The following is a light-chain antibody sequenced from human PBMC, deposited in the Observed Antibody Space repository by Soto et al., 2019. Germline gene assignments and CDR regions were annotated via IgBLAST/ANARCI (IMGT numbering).Light chain of an antibody. V-gene: IGKV3-15*01. CDR2: GAS. CDR3: QQYNNWPPSIT. J-gene: IGKJ5*01. Sequence: ETVVTQSPATLSVSPGERATLSCRASQSVTTNLAWYQQKPGQAPRLLIYGASTRATGIPARFSGSGSGTEFTLTISSLQSEDFAVYYCQQYNNWPPSITFGQGTRLEIK. CDR1: QSVTTN.